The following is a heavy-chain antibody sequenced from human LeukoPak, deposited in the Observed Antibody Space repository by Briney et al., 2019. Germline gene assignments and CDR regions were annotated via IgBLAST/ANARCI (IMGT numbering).Heavy chain of an antibody. CDR2: IKQDGSEK. V-gene: IGHV3-7*01. J-gene: IGHJ5*02. D-gene: IGHD6-19*01. CDR1: EFTFSSYW. CDR3: AREFSSSGWA. Sequence: GGSLRLSCAASEFTFSSYWMSWVRQAPGKGLEWVANIKQDGSEKCYVDSVKGRFTISRDNAKNSLYLQMNSLRAEDTAVYYCAREFSSSGWAWGQGTLVTVSS.